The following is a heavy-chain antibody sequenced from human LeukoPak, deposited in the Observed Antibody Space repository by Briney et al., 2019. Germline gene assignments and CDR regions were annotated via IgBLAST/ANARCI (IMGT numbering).Heavy chain of an antibody. CDR2: ISGSGGST. Sequence: GGSLRLSCAASGFTFSSYAMSWVRQAPGKGLEWVSAISGSGGSTDYAASVKGRFTISRDNSKNTLYLQMNSLRAEDTAVYYCAKSGIWFGELLSHFDYWGQGTLVTVSS. V-gene: IGHV3-23*01. CDR3: AKSGIWFGELLSHFDY. J-gene: IGHJ4*02. CDR1: GFTFSSYA. D-gene: IGHD3-10*01.